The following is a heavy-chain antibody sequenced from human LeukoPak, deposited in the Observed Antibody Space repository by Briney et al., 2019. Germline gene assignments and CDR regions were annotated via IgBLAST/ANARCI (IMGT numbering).Heavy chain of an antibody. CDR2: IYSGGST. CDR1: GFTVSSNY. D-gene: IGHD1-1*01. CDR3: AKAPPYKKYFDY. Sequence: GGSLRLSCAASGFTVSSNYMSWVRQAPGKGLEWVSVIYSGGSTYYADSVKGRFTISRDNSKNTLYLQMNSLRAEDTAVYYCAKAPPYKKYFDYWGQGTLVTVSS. J-gene: IGHJ4*02. V-gene: IGHV3-53*01.